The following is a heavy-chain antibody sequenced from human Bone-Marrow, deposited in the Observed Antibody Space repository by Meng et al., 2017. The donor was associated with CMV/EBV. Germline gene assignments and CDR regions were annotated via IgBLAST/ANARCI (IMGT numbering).Heavy chain of an antibody. CDR1: GFTFDDYA. V-gene: IGHV3-9*01. J-gene: IGHJ6*02. CDR2: ISWNSGSI. CDR3: AKETIWAMDV. D-gene: IGHD3-9*01. Sequence: SLKISCAASGFTFDDYAMHWVRQAPGKGLEWVSGISWNSGSIGYADSVKGRFTISRDNAKNSLYLQMNSLRAEDTALYYCAKETIWAMDVWGRGTTDTVSS.